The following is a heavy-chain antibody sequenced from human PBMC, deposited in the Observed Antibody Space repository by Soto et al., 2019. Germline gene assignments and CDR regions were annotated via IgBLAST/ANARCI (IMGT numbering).Heavy chain of an antibody. V-gene: IGHV1-8*01. J-gene: IGHJ4*02. CDR3: ARGITIFGVVAV. CDR2: MNTNSGNT. CDR1: GYTFTSYD. D-gene: IGHD3-3*01. Sequence: QMQLVQSGAEVKQPGASVKVSCKSSGYTFTSYDINWVRQATGPGLEWMGWMNTNSGNTGYEQTFQGRVTMTRNTSISTAYMELISLRSGDTTVYYCARGITIFGVVAVRGQGALGTVSS.